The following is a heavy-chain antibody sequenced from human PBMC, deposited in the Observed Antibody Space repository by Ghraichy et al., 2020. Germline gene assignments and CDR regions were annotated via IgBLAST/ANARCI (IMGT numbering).Heavy chain of an antibody. V-gene: IGHV1-69*13. J-gene: IGHJ4*02. CDR1: GGTFSSFA. D-gene: IGHD2-15*01. CDR3: ATDNCSGRNCYSFDY. Sequence: SVKVSCKASGGTFSSFAISWVRQAPGQGLEWMGRFIPIFSTANYAQKFQGRLTISADLSTTTAYLELSHLRSEDTALYYCATDNCSGRNCYSFDYWGQGTLVTVSS. CDR2: FIPIFSTA.